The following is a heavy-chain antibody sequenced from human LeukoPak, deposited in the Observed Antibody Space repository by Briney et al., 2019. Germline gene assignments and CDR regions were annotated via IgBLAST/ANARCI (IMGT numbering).Heavy chain of an antibody. V-gene: IGHV1-69*06. CDR3: AMLGYCSDGSCYYFDY. CDR2: IIPIFGTA. D-gene: IGHD2-15*01. CDR1: VCTFISYA. Sequence: ASVTVSFKSSVCTFISYAISWVRQAPGQGLEWMGRIIPIFGTANYAQKFQGRVTITADKSTSTAYMELSSLRSEDTAVYYCAMLGYCSDGSCYYFDYWGQGTLVTVSS. J-gene: IGHJ4*02.